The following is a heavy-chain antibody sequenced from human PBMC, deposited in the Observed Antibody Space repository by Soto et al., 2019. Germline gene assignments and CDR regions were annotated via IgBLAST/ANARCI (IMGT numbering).Heavy chain of an antibody. Sequence: GESLKISCRTSGYKFTSSWIAWVRQKPGKGLEWMGIIFPSDSDTRYSPSFQGQVTISADRSTSTVFLRWASLKASDTAVYFCARKDKSGYFNWFDPWGQGTLVTVSS. CDR1: GYKFTSSW. D-gene: IGHD3-22*01. V-gene: IGHV5-51*01. CDR2: IFPSDSDT. CDR3: ARKDKSGYFNWFDP. J-gene: IGHJ5*02.